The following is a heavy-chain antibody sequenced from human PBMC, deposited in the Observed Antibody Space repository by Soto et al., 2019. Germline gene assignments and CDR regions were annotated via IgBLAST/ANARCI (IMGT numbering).Heavy chain of an antibody. Sequence: QVQLQESGPGLVKPSETLSLTCTVSGGSISSYYWSWIRQPPGKGLEWIGYFYYSGSTNYNPSLKSRVTISVDTSKNQFSLKLRSVTAADTAVYYCARGVTGYCISTSCYEGDYYYYGMDVWGQGTTVTVSS. D-gene: IGHD2-2*01. CDR3: ARGVTGYCISTSCYEGDYYYYGMDV. V-gene: IGHV4-59*01. J-gene: IGHJ6*02. CDR2: FYYSGST. CDR1: GGSISSYY.